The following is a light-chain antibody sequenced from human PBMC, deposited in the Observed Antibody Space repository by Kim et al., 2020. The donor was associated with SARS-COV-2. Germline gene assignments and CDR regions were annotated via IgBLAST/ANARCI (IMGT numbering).Light chain of an antibody. CDR1: SNNVGNQG. J-gene: IGLJ3*02. CDR2: RNN. Sequence: QAGLTQPPSVSKGLRQTATLTCTGNSNNVGNQGAAWLQQHQGHPPKLLSYRNNNRPSGISERLSASRSGNTASLTITGLQPEDGADYYCSAWYSSLSAWVFGGGTQLTVL. V-gene: IGLV10-54*01. CDR3: SAWYSSLSAWV.